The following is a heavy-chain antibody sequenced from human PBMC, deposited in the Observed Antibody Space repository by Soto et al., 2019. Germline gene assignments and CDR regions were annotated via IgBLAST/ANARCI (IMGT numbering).Heavy chain of an antibody. CDR2: IIPIFGTA. CDR1: GGPFSSYA. V-gene: IGHV1-69*06. CDR3: ARGRWGSGYVYYCMDV. J-gene: IGHJ6*02. D-gene: IGHD3-3*01. Sequence: SVKVSCKASGGPFSSYAISWVRQAPGQGHEWMGGIIPIFGTANYAQKFQGRVTITEDKTKSTAYMELSRLRSEDTAEYYCARGRWGSGYVYYCMDVWGQGTTVTVSS.